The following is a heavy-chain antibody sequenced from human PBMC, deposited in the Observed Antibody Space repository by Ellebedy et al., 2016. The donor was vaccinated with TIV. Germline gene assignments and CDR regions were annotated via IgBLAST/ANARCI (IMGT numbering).Heavy chain of an antibody. CDR2: ISPYNGNI. CDR1: GYTFTNFG. CDR3: ARNPEKTGNFEY. D-gene: IGHD3-9*01. J-gene: IGHJ4*02. Sequence: ASVKVSCXASGYTFTNFGLTWVRQAPGQRPEWMGWISPYNGNIDYAQNFQGRVTLTRDTFISTAYLELTSLRSDDTAVYYCARNPEKTGNFEYWGQGTLVTVSS. V-gene: IGHV1-18*04.